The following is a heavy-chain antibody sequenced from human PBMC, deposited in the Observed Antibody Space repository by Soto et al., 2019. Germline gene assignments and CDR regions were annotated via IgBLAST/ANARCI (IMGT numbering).Heavy chain of an antibody. CDR2: IWYDGRRM. Sequence: QMHLVESGGGVVQAGTSLRLSCAASGFTFNSYAMHWVRQAPGKGLEWVALIWYDGRRMFFADSVRDRFTISRDTSRNTVHLQMSSLRAEDTGMYYCAKDVDPRAGVATAMFDFWGQGTLVTVTS. D-gene: IGHD5-12*01. CDR1: GFTFNSYA. J-gene: IGHJ4*02. V-gene: IGHV3-33*06. CDR3: AKDVDPRAGVATAMFDF.